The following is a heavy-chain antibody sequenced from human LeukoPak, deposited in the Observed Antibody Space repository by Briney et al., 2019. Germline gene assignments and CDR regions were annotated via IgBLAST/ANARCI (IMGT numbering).Heavy chain of an antibody. CDR1: GFTFSSYG. J-gene: IGHJ6*03. CDR2: IWYNGSNK. CDR3: ARGRSGYYYMDV. Sequence: PGRSLRLSCAASGFTFSSYGMHWVRQAPGKGLEWVAVIWYNGSNKYYADSVKGRFTISRDNSKNTLYLQMNSLRAEDTAGYYCARGRSGYYYMDVWGKGTTVTVSS. V-gene: IGHV3-33*01. D-gene: IGHD3-3*01.